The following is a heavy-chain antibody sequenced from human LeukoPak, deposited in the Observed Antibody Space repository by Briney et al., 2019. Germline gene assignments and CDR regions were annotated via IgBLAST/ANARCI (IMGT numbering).Heavy chain of an antibody. V-gene: IGHV3-30*03. J-gene: IGHJ4*02. CDR3: ARARSGSERKAYYFDY. CDR1: GFTFSSYG. D-gene: IGHD3-10*01. Sequence: PGGSLRLSCAASGFTFSSYGMHWVRQAPGKGLEWVAVVSYDGNSIYYADSVKGRFTISRDNSKNTLYLQMNSLIREDTAVYYCARARSGSERKAYYFDYWGQGTLVTVSS. CDR2: VSYDGNSI.